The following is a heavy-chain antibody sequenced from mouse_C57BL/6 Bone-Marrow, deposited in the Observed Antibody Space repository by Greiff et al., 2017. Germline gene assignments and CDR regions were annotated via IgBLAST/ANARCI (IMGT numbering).Heavy chain of an antibody. CDR3: ASYYSNCYYAMDY. J-gene: IGHJ4*01. Sequence: EVQLVESGPGLVKPSQSLSLTCSVTGYSITSGYYWNWIRQFPGNKLEWMGYISYDGSNNYNPSLKNRISITRDTSKNQFFLKLHSVTTEDTATYYCASYYSNCYYAMDYWGQGTSVTVSS. V-gene: IGHV3-6*01. CDR1: GYSITSGYY. D-gene: IGHD2-5*01. CDR2: ISYDGSN.